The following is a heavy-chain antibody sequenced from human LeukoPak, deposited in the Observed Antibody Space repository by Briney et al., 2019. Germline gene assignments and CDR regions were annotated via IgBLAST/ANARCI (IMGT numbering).Heavy chain of an antibody. D-gene: IGHD3-3*01. CDR1: GGSISSVY. J-gene: IGHJ4*02. CDR2: IDYSGST. Sequence: PSETLSLTCTVSGGSISSVYWSWIRQPPEKGLEWIGYIDYSGSTNYNPSLRSRVPITVDTSKNQFSLKLTSVTAADTALYYCARDSALVSGKYYFDFWDKGTLVTVPS. V-gene: IGHV4-59*01. CDR3: ARDSALVSGKYYFDF.